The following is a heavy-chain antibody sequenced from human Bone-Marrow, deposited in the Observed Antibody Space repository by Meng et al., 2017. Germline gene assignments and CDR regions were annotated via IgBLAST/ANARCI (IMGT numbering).Heavy chain of an antibody. J-gene: IGHJ3*02. CDR1: GGSISSGSYY. CDR2: IYTSGST. V-gene: IGHV4-61*02. D-gene: IGHD5-24*01. CDR3: ARGRDGNNLAAFDI. Sequence: SETLSLTCTVSGGSISSGSYYWSWIRQPAGKGLEWIGRIYTSGSTNYNPSLKSRVTISVDTSKNQFSLKLSSVTAADTAVYYCARGRDGNNLAAFDIWGQGTMVTVSS.